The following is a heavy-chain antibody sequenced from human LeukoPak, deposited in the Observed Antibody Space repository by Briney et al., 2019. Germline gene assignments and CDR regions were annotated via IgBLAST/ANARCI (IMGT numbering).Heavy chain of an antibody. Sequence: SETLSLTCTVSGGSISSSSYYWGWIRQSPGQGLEWIGEINHSGRTNYNPSLKSRVTISVDTSKNQFSLKLSSVTAADTAVYFCTRGVGQEGWESLRSSDWFDPWGQGTLVTVSS. CDR2: INHSGRT. D-gene: IGHD1-26*01. J-gene: IGHJ5*02. CDR1: GGSISSSSYY. V-gene: IGHV4-39*07. CDR3: TRGVGQEGWESLRSSDWFDP.